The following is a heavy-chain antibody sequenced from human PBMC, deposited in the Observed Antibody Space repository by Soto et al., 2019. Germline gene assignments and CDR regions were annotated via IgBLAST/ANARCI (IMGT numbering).Heavy chain of an antibody. J-gene: IGHJ5*02. CDR1: GGTFSSYA. Sequence: GASVKVSCKASGGTFSSYAISWVRQAPGQGLEWMGGIIPIFGTANYAQKFQGRVTITADESTSTAYMELSSLRSEDTAVCYCATKPLGYCSGGSCPLDPTNWFDPWGQGTLVTVSS. CDR2: IIPIFGTA. D-gene: IGHD2-15*01. CDR3: ATKPLGYCSGGSCPLDPTNWFDP. V-gene: IGHV1-69*13.